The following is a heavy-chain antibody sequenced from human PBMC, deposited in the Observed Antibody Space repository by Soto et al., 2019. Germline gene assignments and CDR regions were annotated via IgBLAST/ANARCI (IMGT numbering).Heavy chain of an antibody. CDR3: ARDGSPLTDFDY. CDR2: ISSSSSYI. J-gene: IGHJ4*02. Sequence: GGSLRLSCAASGFTFSSYSMNWVRQAPGKGLEWVSSISSSSSYIYYADSVKGRFTISRDNAKNSLYLQMNSLRAEDTAVYYCARDGSPLTDFDYWGQGTLVTVS. D-gene: IGHD7-27*01. CDR1: GFTFSSYS. V-gene: IGHV3-21*01.